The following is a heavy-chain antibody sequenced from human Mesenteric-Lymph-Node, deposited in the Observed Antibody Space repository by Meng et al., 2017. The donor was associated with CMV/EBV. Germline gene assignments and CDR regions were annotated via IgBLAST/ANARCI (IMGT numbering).Heavy chain of an antibody. Sequence: ASVKVSCKVSGYTLTELSMHWVRQAPGKGLEWMGGFDPEDGETIYAQKFQGRVTMTEDTSTDTAYMELSSLRSEDTAVYYCARLPQGYCSSTSCQNDAFDIWGQGTMVTVSS. CDR1: GYTLTELS. J-gene: IGHJ3*02. CDR3: ARLPQGYCSSTSCQNDAFDI. V-gene: IGHV1-24*01. D-gene: IGHD2-2*01. CDR2: FDPEDGET.